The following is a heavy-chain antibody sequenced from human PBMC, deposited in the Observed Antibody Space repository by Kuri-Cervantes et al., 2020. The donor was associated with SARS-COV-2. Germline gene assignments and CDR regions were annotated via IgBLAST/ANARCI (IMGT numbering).Heavy chain of an antibody. CDR2: SNHSGAT. CDR1: GGSFSGHY. CDR3: ARGRYYYDSSGYYYVPTGDV. D-gene: IGHD3-22*01. Sequence: SETLSLTCAVYGGSFSGHYWNWIRQPPGKGLEWIGESNHSGATNYKSSLRSRATISVDRSKNQFSLKLSSVTAADTAVYYCARGRYYYDSSGYYYVPTGDVWGKGTTVTVSS. J-gene: IGHJ6*04. V-gene: IGHV4-34*01.